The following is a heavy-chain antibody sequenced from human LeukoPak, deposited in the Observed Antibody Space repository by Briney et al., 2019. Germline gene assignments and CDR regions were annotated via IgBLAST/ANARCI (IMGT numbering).Heavy chain of an antibody. D-gene: IGHD2-15*01. CDR2: IKQDGSER. J-gene: IGHJ6*02. CDR1: GFTVNSNY. V-gene: IGHV3-7*01. CDR3: ARGFDMAYYYYGMDV. Sequence: GGSLRLSCAASGFTVNSNYMNWVRQAPGKGLEWVANIKQDGSERYYVDSVKGRFTISRDNAKNSLYLQMNSLRAEDTAVYYCARGFDMAYYYYGMDVWGQGTTVTVSS.